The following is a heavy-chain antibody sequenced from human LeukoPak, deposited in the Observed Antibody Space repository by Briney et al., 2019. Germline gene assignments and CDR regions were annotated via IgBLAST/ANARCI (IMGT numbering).Heavy chain of an antibody. D-gene: IGHD2-2*02. V-gene: IGHV1-8*01. CDR1: GYTFTSYD. CDR3: ASGIVVVPAAIQGYSYGYFPDAFDI. CDR2: MNPNSGNT. Sequence: GASVKVSCKASGYTFTSYDINWVRQATGQGLERMGWMNPNSGNTGYAQKFQGRVTMTRNTSISTAYMELSSLRSEDTAVYYCASGIVVVPAAIQGYSYGYFPDAFDIWGQGTMVTVSS. J-gene: IGHJ3*02.